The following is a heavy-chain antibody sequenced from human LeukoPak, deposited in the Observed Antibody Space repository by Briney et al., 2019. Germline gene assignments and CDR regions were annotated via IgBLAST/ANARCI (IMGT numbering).Heavy chain of an antibody. Sequence: GESLKISCKGFGYSFTSYWIGWVRQMTGKGLEWMGIIYPGDSDTRYSPSFQGQVTISADKSTSTAYLQWSSLKASDTAMYYCARQLGGSGSPNDYWGQGTLVTVSS. CDR1: GYSFTSYW. CDR3: ARQLGGSGSPNDY. J-gene: IGHJ4*02. CDR2: IYPGDSDT. V-gene: IGHV5-51*01. D-gene: IGHD3-10*01.